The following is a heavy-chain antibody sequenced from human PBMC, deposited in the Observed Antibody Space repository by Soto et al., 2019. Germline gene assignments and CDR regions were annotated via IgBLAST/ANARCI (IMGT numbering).Heavy chain of an antibody. Sequence: QVTLKESGPVVVKPTETLTLACTVSGFSLSNARMGVSWIRQPPGKALEWLAHIFSNDEKTYRTSLKSRLTISKDTSKSQVVLTMPNMDPVDTATYYCARTSYYGDYVGDDAFDIWGQGTMVTVSS. V-gene: IGHV2-26*01. CDR1: GFSLSNARMG. J-gene: IGHJ3*02. CDR3: ARTSYYGDYVGDDAFDI. D-gene: IGHD4-17*01. CDR2: IFSNDEK.